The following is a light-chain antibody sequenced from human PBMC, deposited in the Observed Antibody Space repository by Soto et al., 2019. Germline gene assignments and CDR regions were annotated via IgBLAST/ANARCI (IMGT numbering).Light chain of an antibody. Sequence: SVLTQPHSASGTPGQMVTISCSGSSSNIGTSSVHWFQQLPGTAPKLLISTTNQRPSGVPERFSGSKSGTSASLAISGLQSEDEADYYCAAWDDSLNGHVFGTGTKVTV. J-gene: IGLJ1*01. CDR1: SSNIGTSS. CDR3: AAWDDSLNGHV. CDR2: TTN. V-gene: IGLV1-44*01.